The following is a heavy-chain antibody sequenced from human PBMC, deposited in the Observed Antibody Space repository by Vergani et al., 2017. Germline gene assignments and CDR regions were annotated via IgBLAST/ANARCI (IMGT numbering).Heavy chain of an antibody. V-gene: IGHV1-69*02. J-gene: IGHJ6*02. CDR2: IIPILGIA. CDR3: AXGAYDSSGYFTQYYYYYGMDV. CDR1: GGTFSSYT. Sequence: QVQLVQSGAEVKKPGSSVKVSCKASGGTFSSYTISWVRQAPGQGLEWMGRIIPILGIANYAQKFQGRVTITADKSTSTAYMELSSLRSEDTAVYYCAXGAYDSSGYFTQYYYYYGMDVWGQGTTVTVSS. D-gene: IGHD3-22*01.